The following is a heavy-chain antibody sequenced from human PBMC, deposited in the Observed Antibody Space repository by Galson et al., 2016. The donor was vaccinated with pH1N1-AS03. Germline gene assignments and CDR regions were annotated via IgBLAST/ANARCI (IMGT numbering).Heavy chain of an antibody. CDR3: TRSAPRGGHEPFDF. CDR1: GFALIDYS. V-gene: IGHV3-21*01. J-gene: IGHJ4*02. D-gene: IGHD5-12*01. CDR2: IDPTSTYI. Sequence: SLRLSCAASGFALIDYSMHWVRQAPGKGLEWVSSIDPTSTYIYYADSPTGRFTISRDNAFNSLYLQMTSLRVDDTAVYFCTRSAPRGGHEPFDFWGQGTLVTVSP.